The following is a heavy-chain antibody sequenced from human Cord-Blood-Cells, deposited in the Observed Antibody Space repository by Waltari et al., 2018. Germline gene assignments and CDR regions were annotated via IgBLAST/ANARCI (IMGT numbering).Heavy chain of an antibody. CDR1: GGTFSSYA. D-gene: IGHD2-2*01. J-gene: IGHJ4*02. CDR3: ARVLYRTSCYDY. Sequence: QVQLVQSGAEVKKPGSSVKVSCKAAGGTFSSYAISCVRQARGQGLEWMGGIIPIFGTANYAQKFQGRVTITADESTSTAYMELSSLRSEDTAVYYCARVLYRTSCYDYWGQGTLVTVSS. CDR2: IIPIFGTA. V-gene: IGHV1-69*01.